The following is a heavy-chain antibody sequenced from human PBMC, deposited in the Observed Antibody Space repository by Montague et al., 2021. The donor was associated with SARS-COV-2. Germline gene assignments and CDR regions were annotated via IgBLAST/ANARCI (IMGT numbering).Heavy chain of an antibody. D-gene: IGHD5-12*01. CDR3: ASAPRYSFGFWAY. CDR1: GASFSNYY. Sequence: SETLSLTCAVYGASFSNYYWSWIRQSPGKGLEWVGEINHSGYTDXNPSLESRLTISLDSSKKQFSLKMTSVTAADTAIYYCASAPRYSFGFWAYWGQGTLVSGSS. J-gene: IGHJ4*02. CDR2: INHSGYT. V-gene: IGHV4-34*01.